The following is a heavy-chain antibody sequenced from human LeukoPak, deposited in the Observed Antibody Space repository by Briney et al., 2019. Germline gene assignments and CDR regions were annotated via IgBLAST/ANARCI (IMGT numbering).Heavy chain of an antibody. CDR3: ARRRIAVAGNVDYFDY. CDR2: IYPGDSDT. V-gene: IGHV5-51*01. CDR1: GYSFTSYW. Sequence: GESLKISCQGSGYSFTSYWIGWVRQMPGKGLEWMGIIYPGDSDTRYSPSFQGQVTISADKSISTAYLQWSSLKASDTAMYYCARRRIAVAGNVDYFDYWGQGTLVTVSS. D-gene: IGHD6-19*01. J-gene: IGHJ4*02.